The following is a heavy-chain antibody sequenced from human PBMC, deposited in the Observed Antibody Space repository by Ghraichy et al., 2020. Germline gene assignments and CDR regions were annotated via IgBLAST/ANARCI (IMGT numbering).Heavy chain of an antibody. J-gene: IGHJ4*01. CDR1: GFTFETYA. CDR2: IAGNGVDT. Sequence: GESLNISCAVSGFTFETYAMTWVRQAPGKGPEWVSSIAGNGVDTYYIDSVKGRFTISTDSSKTTVYLQMNSVRAEDTAMYYCARGTRPSCNGASCYPLDYWGHGTLVTVAS. CDR3: ARGTRPSCNGASCYPLDY. V-gene: IGHV3-23*01. D-gene: IGHD2-15*01.